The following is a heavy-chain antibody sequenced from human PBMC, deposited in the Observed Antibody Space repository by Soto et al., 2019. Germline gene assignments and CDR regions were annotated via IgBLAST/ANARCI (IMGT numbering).Heavy chain of an antibody. CDR2: IYPGDSDT. CDR3: ARFGPLRFLDHAFDKWFDP. V-gene: IGHV5-51*01. CDR1: GYSFTSYW. D-gene: IGHD3-3*01. Sequence: GESLKISCKGSGYSFTSYWIGWVRQMPGKGLEWMGIIYPGDSDTRYSPSFQGQVTISADKSISTAYLQWSSLKASDTAMYYCARFGPLRFLDHAFDKWFDPWGQGTLVTVSS. J-gene: IGHJ5*02.